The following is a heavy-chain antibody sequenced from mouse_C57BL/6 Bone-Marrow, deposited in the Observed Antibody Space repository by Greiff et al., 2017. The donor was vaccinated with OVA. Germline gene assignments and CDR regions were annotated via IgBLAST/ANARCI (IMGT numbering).Heavy chain of an antibody. CDR2: IYPGDGDT. Sequence: VQLQQSGAELVKPGASVKISCKASGYAFSSYWMNWVKQRPGKGLEWIGQIYPGDGDTNYNGKFKGKATLTADKSSSTAYMQLSSLTSEDSAVYFCAREDDGYYLAWFAYWGQGTLVTVSA. CDR1: GYAFSSYW. J-gene: IGHJ3*01. CDR3: AREDDGYYLAWFAY. D-gene: IGHD2-3*01. V-gene: IGHV1-80*01.